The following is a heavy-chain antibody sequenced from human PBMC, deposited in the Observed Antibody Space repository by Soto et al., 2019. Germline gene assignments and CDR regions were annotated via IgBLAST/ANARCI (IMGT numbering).Heavy chain of an antibody. J-gene: IGHJ6*02. CDR1: GGTFSSYA. CDR2: VIPIFGTA. D-gene: IGHD6-19*01. V-gene: IGHV1-69*01. Sequence: QVQLVQSGAEVKKPGSSVKVSCKASGGTFSSYAISWVRQAPGQGLEWMGGVIPIFGTANYAQKFQGRVTITADESTSTAYMELSSLRSEDTAVYDCARSIAVAGSYYYYGMDVWGQGTTVTVSS. CDR3: ARSIAVAGSYYYYGMDV.